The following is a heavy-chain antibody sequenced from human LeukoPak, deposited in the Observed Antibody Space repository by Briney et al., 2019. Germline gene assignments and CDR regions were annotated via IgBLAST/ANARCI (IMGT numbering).Heavy chain of an antibody. D-gene: IGHD6-19*01. CDR3: ARYTIAVAGGSFDY. J-gene: IGHJ4*02. CDR2: INPNSGGT. CDR1: GYTFTGYY. Sequence: ASVKVSCTASGYTFTGYYMHWVRQAPGQGLEWMGWINPNSGGTNYAQKFQGRVTMTRDTSISTAYMELSRLRSDDTAVYYCARYTIAVAGGSFDYWGQGTLVTVSS. V-gene: IGHV1-2*02.